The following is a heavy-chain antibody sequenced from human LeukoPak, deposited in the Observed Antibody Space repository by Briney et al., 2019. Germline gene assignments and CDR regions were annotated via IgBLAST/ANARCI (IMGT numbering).Heavy chain of an antibody. D-gene: IGHD6-19*01. Sequence: GGSLRLSCAASGFTFSSYSMNWVRQAPGKGLEWVSSISSSSSYIYYADSVKGRFSISRDNAKNSLYLQMNSLRAEDTAVYYCARYSSGWYEDYFDYWGQGTLVTVSS. CDR3: ARYSSGWYEDYFDY. CDR1: GFTFSSYS. CDR2: ISSSSSYI. V-gene: IGHV3-21*01. J-gene: IGHJ4*02.